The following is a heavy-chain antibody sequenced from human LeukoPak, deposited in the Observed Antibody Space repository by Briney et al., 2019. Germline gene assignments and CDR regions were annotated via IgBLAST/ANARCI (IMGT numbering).Heavy chain of an antibody. D-gene: IGHD4-23*01. Sequence: GGSLRLSCAASGFTFNLAWMSWVRQAPGKGLEWVANIKEDGSEKYNVDSVKGRFTISRDNAKNSLYLQMNSLRAEDTAVYYCARDIRMYGGLYFDYWGQGTLVTVSS. CDR1: GFTFNLAW. V-gene: IGHV3-7*01. J-gene: IGHJ4*02. CDR2: IKEDGSEK. CDR3: ARDIRMYGGLYFDY.